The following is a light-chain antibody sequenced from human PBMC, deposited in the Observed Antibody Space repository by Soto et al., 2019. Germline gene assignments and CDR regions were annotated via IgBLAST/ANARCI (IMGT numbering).Light chain of an antibody. CDR1: QGISSY. J-gene: IGKJ2*01. V-gene: IGKV1-8*01. CDR3: QQYYSYPRT. Sequence: AIRMTQSPSSFSASTGDRVTITCRASQGISSYLAWYQQKPGKAPKLLIYAASTLQSGVPSRFRGSGSGTDITLTISCLQSEDFATYYCQQYYSYPRTFGQGTKLEIK. CDR2: AAS.